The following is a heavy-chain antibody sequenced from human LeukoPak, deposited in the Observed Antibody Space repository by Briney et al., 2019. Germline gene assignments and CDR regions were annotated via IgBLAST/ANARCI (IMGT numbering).Heavy chain of an antibody. J-gene: IGHJ5*02. V-gene: IGHV3-23*01. Sequence: PGGSLRLSCAASGFTFSSYAMSWVRQAPGKGLEWVSAISGSGGSTYYADSVRGRFTISRDNSKNTLYLQMNSLRAEDTAVYYCAKVGNPNWNPIEVWFDPWGQGTLVTVSS. D-gene: IGHD1-1*01. CDR3: AKVGNPNWNPIEVWFDP. CDR1: GFTFSSYA. CDR2: ISGSGGST.